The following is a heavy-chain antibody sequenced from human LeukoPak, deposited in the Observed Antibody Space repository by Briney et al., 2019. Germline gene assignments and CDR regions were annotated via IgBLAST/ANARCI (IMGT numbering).Heavy chain of an antibody. CDR2: IKSDGGT. D-gene: IGHD3-22*01. V-gene: IGHV3-74*01. Sequence: GGSLRLSCAASGFTFSTYWMHWVRQAPGKGLVWVSRIKSDGGTNYADSVKGRFTISKDNAKKTVSLQMNSLRPEDTGVYYCARAPSEIGGYYPEYFRHWGQGTLVTVSS. J-gene: IGHJ1*01. CDR3: ARAPSEIGGYYPEYFRH. CDR1: GFTFSTYW.